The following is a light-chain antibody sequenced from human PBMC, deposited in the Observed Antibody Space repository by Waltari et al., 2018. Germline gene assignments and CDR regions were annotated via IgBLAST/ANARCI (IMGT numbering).Light chain of an antibody. CDR1: SSDVGFYNF. J-gene: IGLJ2*01. V-gene: IGLV2-14*01. Sequence: QSALTQPASVSGSPGQSITISCTGTSSDVGFYNFVSWYQQRPGKAPKLIIYEVSTRPSGVSNRFSGSKSGNTASLTVSGLQAEDEADYYCSSYTSRSTAIFGGGTKLTVL. CDR3: SSYTSRSTAI. CDR2: EVS.